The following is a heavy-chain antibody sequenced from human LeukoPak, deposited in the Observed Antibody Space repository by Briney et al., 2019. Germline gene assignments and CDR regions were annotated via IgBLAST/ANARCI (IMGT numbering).Heavy chain of an antibody. D-gene: IGHD3-3*01. CDR1: GGSISSSSYY. CDR2: IYYSGST. J-gene: IGHJ4*02. CDR3: ARRETGYYDFWSGQPSGYFDY. Sequence: PSETLSLTCTVSGGSISSSSYYWGWIRQPPGKGLEWIGSIYYSGSTYYNPSLKSRVTISVDTSKNQFSLKLSSVTAADTAVYYCARRETGYYDFWSGQPSGYFDYWGQGTLVTVSS. V-gene: IGHV4-39*01.